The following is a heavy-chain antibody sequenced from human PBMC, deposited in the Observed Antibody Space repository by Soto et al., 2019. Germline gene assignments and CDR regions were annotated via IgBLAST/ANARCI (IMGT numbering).Heavy chain of an antibody. V-gene: IGHV1-2*02. J-gene: IGHJ6*02. CDR2: INLNSGGT. CDR1: GYSFTGYF. D-gene: IGHD5-18*01. CDR3: ARGGDTAMVYHGMDV. Sequence: VASVKVSCKASGYSFTGYFTQWVRQAPGQGLERMGWINLNSGGTNYAQKFQGRVTMTRDTSISTAYMELSRLRSDDTAVYYCARGGDTAMVYHGMDVWGQGTTVTVSS.